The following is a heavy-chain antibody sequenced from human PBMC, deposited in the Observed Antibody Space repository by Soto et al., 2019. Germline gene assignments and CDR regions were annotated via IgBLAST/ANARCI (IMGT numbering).Heavy chain of an antibody. J-gene: IGHJ6*02. CDR2: ISYDGSNK. Sequence: GGSLRLSCAASGFTFSSYGMHWVRQAPGKGLEWVAVISYDGSNKYYADSVKGRFTISRDNSKNTLYLQMNSLRAEDTAVYYCAKYYDFWSNWGMDVWGQGTTVTVSS. V-gene: IGHV3-30*18. CDR3: AKYYDFWSNWGMDV. CDR1: GFTFSSYG. D-gene: IGHD3-3*01.